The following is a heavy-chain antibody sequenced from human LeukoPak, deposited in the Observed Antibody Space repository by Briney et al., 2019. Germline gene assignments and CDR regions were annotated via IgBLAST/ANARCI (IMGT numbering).Heavy chain of an antibody. J-gene: IGHJ4*02. V-gene: IGHV4-4*02. CDR1: GGSISSSNW. Sequence: SGTLSLTCAVSGGSISSSNWWSWVRQPPGKGLEWIGGIYHSGSTNYNPSLKSRVTISVDKSKNQFSLKLSSVTAADTAVYYCASPILTGHYEDYWGQGTLVTVSS. D-gene: IGHD3-9*01. CDR2: IYHSGST. CDR3: ASPILTGHYEDY.